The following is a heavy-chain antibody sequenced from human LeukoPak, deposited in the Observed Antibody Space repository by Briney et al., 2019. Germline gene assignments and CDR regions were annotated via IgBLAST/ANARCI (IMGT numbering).Heavy chain of an antibody. CDR1: GGSFSGHY. V-gene: IGHV4-34*01. J-gene: IGHJ6*04. CDR2: MDHSGST. Sequence: SETLSLTCAVYGGSFSGHYWSWIRQPPGKGLEWIGEMDHSGSTNYNPSLKSRVTISVDTSKNQFSLNLSSVTAADTAVYYCAXXQXDXXXXYVLNVXXKXTTVTVSS. CDR3: AXXQXDXXXXYVLNV. D-gene: IGHD3-10*02.